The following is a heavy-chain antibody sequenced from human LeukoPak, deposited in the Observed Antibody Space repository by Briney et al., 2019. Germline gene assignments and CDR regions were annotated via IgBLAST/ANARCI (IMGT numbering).Heavy chain of an antibody. Sequence: SETLSLTCTVSGGSISSSSYYWGWIRQPPGKGLEWIGSIYYSGGTYYNPSLKSRVTISVDTSKNQFSLKLSSVTAADTAVYYCARGYSSGWYDGYYFDYWGQGTLVTVSS. CDR1: GGSISSSSYY. J-gene: IGHJ4*02. D-gene: IGHD6-19*01. CDR2: IYYSGGT. CDR3: ARGYSSGWYDGYYFDY. V-gene: IGHV4-39*07.